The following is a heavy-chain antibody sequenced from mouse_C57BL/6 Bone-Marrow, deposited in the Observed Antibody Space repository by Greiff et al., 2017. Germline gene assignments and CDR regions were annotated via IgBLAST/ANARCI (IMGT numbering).Heavy chain of an antibody. CDR3: ARWDYDSGRWFAD. CDR2: ISDGGSYT. CDR1: GFTFSSYA. J-gene: IGHJ3*01. D-gene: IGHD1-1*01. Sequence: EVMLVESGGGLVKPGGSLKLSCAASGFTFSSYAMPWVRQTPGQRLEWVATISDGGSYTYYPDNVKCRFTLSIDNAKNTLYLQRSHLKTEDTAMYYWARWDYDSGRWFADWGKGTLVTVAA. V-gene: IGHV5-4*03.